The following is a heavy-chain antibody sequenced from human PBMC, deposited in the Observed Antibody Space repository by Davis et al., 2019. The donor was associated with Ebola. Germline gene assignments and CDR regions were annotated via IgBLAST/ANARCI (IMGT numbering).Heavy chain of an antibody. Sequence: MPSETLSLTCTVSGGSISSYYWSWIRQPPGKGLEWIGYIYYSGSTNYNPSLKSRVTISVDTSKNQFSLKLSSVTAADTAVYYCARLTSDGYNGLDVWGKGTTVTVSS. CDR2: IYYSGST. D-gene: IGHD1-1*01. J-gene: IGHJ6*04. CDR1: GGSISSYY. CDR3: ARLTSDGYNGLDV. V-gene: IGHV4-59*01.